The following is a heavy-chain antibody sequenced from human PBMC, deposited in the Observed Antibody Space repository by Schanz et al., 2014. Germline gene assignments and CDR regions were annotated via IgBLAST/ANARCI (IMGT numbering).Heavy chain of an antibody. CDR1: GYTFSSYG. J-gene: IGHJ6*02. V-gene: IGHV1-18*01. CDR3: ARAKRFGDMDV. D-gene: IGHD3-10*01. Sequence: QGQLVQSGPEVKKPGASVKVSCKASGYTFSSYGITWVRQAPGQGLEWMGWISAYTGGTNYAQKLQDRVTMTTDTSTTTAYMELRSLRSDDTAVYYCARAKRFGDMDVWGQGTTVTVS. CDR2: ISAYTGGT.